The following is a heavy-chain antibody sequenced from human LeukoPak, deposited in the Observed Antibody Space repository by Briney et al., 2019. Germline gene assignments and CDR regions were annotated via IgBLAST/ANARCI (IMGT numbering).Heavy chain of an antibody. Sequence: GGSLRLSCAASGFTFHDYAMHWVRQAPGKGLEWVSLISWDGGSTYYADSVKGRFTISRDNSKNSLYLQMSSLRTEDTALYYCAKHSLLRWSYFFDYWGQGTLVTVSS. CDR2: ISWDGGST. J-gene: IGHJ4*02. CDR1: GFTFHDYA. D-gene: IGHD4-23*01. V-gene: IGHV3-43*02. CDR3: AKHSLLRWSYFFDY.